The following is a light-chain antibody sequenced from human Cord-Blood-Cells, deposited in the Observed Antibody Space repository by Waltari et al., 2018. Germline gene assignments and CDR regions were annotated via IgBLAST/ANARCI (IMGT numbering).Light chain of an antibody. CDR1: SSKVRAGYD. V-gene: IGLV1-40*01. CDR2: GSS. J-gene: IGLJ2*01. Sequence: QTLLTHPPSVSVARGQRVTISCPGSSSKVRAGYDVDWYHQLPGTAPKRLIYGSSNRPSGVPDRFSGSKSGTSASLAFAGLQAEDEADYYCQSYDSSLSGVVFGGGTKLTVL. CDR3: QSYDSSLSGVV.